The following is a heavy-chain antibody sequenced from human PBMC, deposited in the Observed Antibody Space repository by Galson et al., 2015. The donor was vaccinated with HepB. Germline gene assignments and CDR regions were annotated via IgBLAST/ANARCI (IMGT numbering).Heavy chain of an antibody. Sequence: SVKVSCKASGYTFTGYYMHWVRQAPGQGLEWMGWINPNSGGTNYAQKFQGRVTMTRDTSISTAYMELSRLRSDDTAVYYCARDQEELWFGELSQRAFDYWGQGTLVTVSS. D-gene: IGHD3-10*01. J-gene: IGHJ4*02. CDR2: INPNSGGT. CDR3: ARDQEELWFGELSQRAFDY. CDR1: GYTFTGYY. V-gene: IGHV1-2*02.